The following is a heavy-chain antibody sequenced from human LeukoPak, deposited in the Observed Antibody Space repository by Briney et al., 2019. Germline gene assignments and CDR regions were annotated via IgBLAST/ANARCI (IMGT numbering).Heavy chain of an antibody. Sequence: SETLSLTCTVSGGSITNTNYYWAWIRQPPGEGLEWIGSVYHSGITYYTPSLKSRVSISVDTSKNQHSLKVTPVTAADTAVYYCAREWQYQFDYWGQGSLVTVSS. D-gene: IGHD4-11*01. CDR2: VYHSGIT. CDR1: GGSITNTNYY. V-gene: IGHV4-39*07. J-gene: IGHJ4*02. CDR3: AREWQYQFDY.